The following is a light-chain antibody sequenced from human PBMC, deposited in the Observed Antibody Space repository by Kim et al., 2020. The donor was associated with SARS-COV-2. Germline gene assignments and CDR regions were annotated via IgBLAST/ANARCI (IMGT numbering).Light chain of an antibody. V-gene: IGLV7-46*01. CDR1: TGAVTSGHY. CDR2: DRI. Sequence: QAVVTQEASLTVSPGETVTLTCGSGTGAVTSGHYPHWFQQRPGQAPRTLIYDRINKHSWTPARFSGSLLGGKAALTLSGAQPDDEADYSCLLSYSGTWVFGGGTQLTVL. J-gene: IGLJ3*02. CDR3: LLSYSGTWV.